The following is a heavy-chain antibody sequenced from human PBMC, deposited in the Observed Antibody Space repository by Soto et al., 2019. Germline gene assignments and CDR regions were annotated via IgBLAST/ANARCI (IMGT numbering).Heavy chain of an antibody. Sequence: EAQLVESGGGLVEPGGSLRVSCAASGFSFSDAWMIWVRQAPGKGLEWVGRIKSKAHGETADYAAPVKGRFTISRDDSKNTVYLQMNRLKIEDTAVYYCTTGVDGYNPFDYWGQGTLVTVSS. D-gene: IGHD5-12*01. CDR3: TTGVDGYNPFDY. J-gene: IGHJ4*02. CDR2: IKSKAHGETA. CDR1: GFSFSDAW. V-gene: IGHV3-15*07.